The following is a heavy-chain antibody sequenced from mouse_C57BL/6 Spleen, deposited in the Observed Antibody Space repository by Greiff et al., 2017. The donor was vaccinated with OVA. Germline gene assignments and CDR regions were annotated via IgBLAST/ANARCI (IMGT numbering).Heavy chain of an antibody. CDR2: ISSGSSTI. Sequence: EVMLVESGGGLVKPGGSLKLSCAASGFTFSDYGMHWVRQAPEKGLEWVAYISSGSSTIYYADTVKGRFTISRDNAKNTLFLQMTSLRSEDTAMYYGARDYGSGYWYFDVWGTGTTVTVSS. CDR3: ARDYGSGYWYFDV. D-gene: IGHD1-1*01. CDR1: GFTFSDYG. V-gene: IGHV5-17*01. J-gene: IGHJ1*03.